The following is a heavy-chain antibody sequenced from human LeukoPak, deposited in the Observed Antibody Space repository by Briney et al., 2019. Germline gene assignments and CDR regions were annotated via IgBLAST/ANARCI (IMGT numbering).Heavy chain of an antibody. J-gene: IGHJ4*02. CDR2: IYHSRST. Sequence: PSETLSLTCAVYGGSFSGYYWSWIRQPPGKGLEWIGSIYHSRSTYYNPSLKSRVTISVDTSKNQFSLKLSSVTAADTAVYYCARQGYSSSSGYWGQGTLVTVSS. CDR3: ARQGYSSSSGY. V-gene: IGHV4-34*01. D-gene: IGHD6-13*01. CDR1: GGSFSGYY.